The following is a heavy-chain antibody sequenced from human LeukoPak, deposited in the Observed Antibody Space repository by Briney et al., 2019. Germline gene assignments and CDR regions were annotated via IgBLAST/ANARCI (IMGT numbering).Heavy chain of an antibody. CDR2: ISSSSSYI. CDR3: ARDLRDYGDYVGGTFDY. CDR1: VFTFSSYS. Sequence: GGSLRLSCAASVFTFSSYSMNWVRQAPGKGLEWVSSISSSSSYIYYADSVKGRFTISRDNAKNSLYLQMNSLRAEDTAVYYCARDLRDYGDYVGGTFDYWGQGTLVTVSS. D-gene: IGHD4-17*01. V-gene: IGHV3-21*01. J-gene: IGHJ4*02.